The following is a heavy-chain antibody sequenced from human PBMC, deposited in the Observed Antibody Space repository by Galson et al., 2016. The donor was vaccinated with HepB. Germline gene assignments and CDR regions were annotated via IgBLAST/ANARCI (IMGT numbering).Heavy chain of an antibody. CDR1: GFIVSRSY. V-gene: IGHV3-53*01. J-gene: IGHJ3*02. CDR2: IYGGGIT. CDR3: ARDEANAFDI. Sequence: SLRLSCAASGFIVSRSYMNWVRQAPGRGLEWVSLIYGGGITSYADSVRGRFTISRDSSKNTLSLQMNSLRAEDTAIYYCARDEANAFDIWGQGTRVTGSS.